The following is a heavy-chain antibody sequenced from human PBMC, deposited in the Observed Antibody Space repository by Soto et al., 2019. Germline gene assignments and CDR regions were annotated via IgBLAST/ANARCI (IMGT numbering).Heavy chain of an antibody. V-gene: IGHV1-18*01. D-gene: IGHD6-6*01. CDR2: ISTYTGKT. CDR3: ARDVYSGSGDAFDI. Sequence: QVQLVQSGPEVKKPGASVKVSCKTSGYTFHIYGITWVRQAPGRGLEWMGWISTYTGKTDYAQNLQGRVTMTTDTSTGTAYLELRSLRSDDTAVYYCARDVYSGSGDAFDIWGQGTIVTVSS. J-gene: IGHJ3*02. CDR1: GYTFHIYG.